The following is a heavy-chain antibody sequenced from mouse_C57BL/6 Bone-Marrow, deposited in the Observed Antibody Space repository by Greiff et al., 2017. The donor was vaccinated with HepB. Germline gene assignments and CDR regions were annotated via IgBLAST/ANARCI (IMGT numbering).Heavy chain of an antibody. CDR1: GFTFSSYG. CDR2: ISSGGSYT. D-gene: IGHD1-1*01. J-gene: IGHJ1*03. CDR3: ARHRITTVWYFDV. V-gene: IGHV5-6*01. Sequence: EVKVVESGGDLVKPGGSLKLSCAASGFTFSSYGMSWVRQTPDKRLEWVATISSGGSYTYYPDSVKGRFTISRDNAKNTLYLQMSSLKSEDTAMYYCARHRITTVWYFDVWGTGTTVTVSS.